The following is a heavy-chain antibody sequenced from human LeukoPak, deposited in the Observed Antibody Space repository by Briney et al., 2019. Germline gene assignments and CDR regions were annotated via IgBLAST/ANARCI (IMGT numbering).Heavy chain of an antibody. J-gene: IGHJ5*02. CDR2: MNPNSGNT. Sequence: ASVKVSCKASGYTFTSYDINWVRQATGQGLEWMGWMNPNSGNTGYAQKFQGRVTITRNTSISTAYMELSSLRSEDTAVYYCARVQPRIAAAGTLWFDPWGQGTLVTVSS. CDR3: ARVQPRIAAAGTLWFDP. CDR1: GYTFTSYD. D-gene: IGHD6-13*01. V-gene: IGHV1-8*03.